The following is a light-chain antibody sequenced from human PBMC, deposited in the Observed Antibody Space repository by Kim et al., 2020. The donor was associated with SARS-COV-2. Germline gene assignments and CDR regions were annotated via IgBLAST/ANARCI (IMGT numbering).Light chain of an antibody. Sequence: SYELTQPSSVSVSPGQTAIITCSGDLLAKKYGRWFQQKPGQAPVLLIYKHSERSSAIPGRFSGSSSGTTVTLTISGAQVEDEADYYCYSATDNILVFGGGTQLTVL. J-gene: IGLJ2*01. V-gene: IGLV3-27*01. CDR1: LLAKKY. CDR3: YSATDNILV. CDR2: KHS.